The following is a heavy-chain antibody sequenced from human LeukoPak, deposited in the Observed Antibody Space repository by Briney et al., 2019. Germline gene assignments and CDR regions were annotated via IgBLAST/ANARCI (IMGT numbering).Heavy chain of an antibody. Sequence: PGGSLRLSCAASGFTFSSYSMNWVRQAPGKGLEWVSSISSSSSCIYYADSVKGRFTISRDNAKNSLYLQMNSLRAEDTAVYYCARLAVAGTDFDYWGQGTLVTVSS. J-gene: IGHJ4*02. CDR2: ISSSSSCI. D-gene: IGHD6-19*01. CDR1: GFTFSSYS. V-gene: IGHV3-21*01. CDR3: ARLAVAGTDFDY.